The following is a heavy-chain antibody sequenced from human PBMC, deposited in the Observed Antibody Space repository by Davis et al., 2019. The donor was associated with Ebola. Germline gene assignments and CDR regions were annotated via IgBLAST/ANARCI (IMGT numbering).Heavy chain of an antibody. CDR3: ASPHQIRGKDCFDY. CDR2: INHRGKA. V-gene: IGHV4-34*01. J-gene: IGHJ4*02. CDR1: GGSFKDYY. Sequence: SQTLSLTCAVYGGSFKDYYWAWIRQSPGQGLEWIGEINHRGKARYNTALKSRVTISIDTSKMQFSLRLTSVTAADTAVYYCASPHQIRGKDCFDYWDQGNLVIVSS.